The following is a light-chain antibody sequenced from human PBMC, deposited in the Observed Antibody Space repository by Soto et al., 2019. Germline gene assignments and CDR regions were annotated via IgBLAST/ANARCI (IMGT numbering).Light chain of an antibody. J-gene: IGKJ2*01. Sequence: DIQMTQSPPTLSASVGDRVTITCRASQNINNWLAWYQQKPGEAPNLLIHMASSLESGVSSRFSGSGSGTEFTLTITSLQPDDFATYYCQQYNSYSQFTFGQGTKVEIK. V-gene: IGKV1-5*03. CDR3: QQYNSYSQFT. CDR2: MAS. CDR1: QNINNW.